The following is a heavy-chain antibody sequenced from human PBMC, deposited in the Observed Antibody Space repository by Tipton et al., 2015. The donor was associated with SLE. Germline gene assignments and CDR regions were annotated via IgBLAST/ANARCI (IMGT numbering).Heavy chain of an antibody. CDR2: IKEDGTGK. Sequence: GSLRLSCAASGFTFSTYWMNWVRQAPGKGLEWAASIKEDGTGKYYVDPVKGRFTISRDNAKKSLYLQMNSLRAEDTAVYYCARGSTGSARDYWGHGALVTVSS. J-gene: IGHJ4*01. V-gene: IGHV3-7*01. D-gene: IGHD2-2*01. CDR3: ARGSTGSARDY. CDR1: GFTFSTYW.